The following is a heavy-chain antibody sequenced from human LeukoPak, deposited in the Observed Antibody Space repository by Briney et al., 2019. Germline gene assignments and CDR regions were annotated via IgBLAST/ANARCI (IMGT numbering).Heavy chain of an antibody. D-gene: IGHD3/OR15-3a*01. Sequence: SQTLSLTCAVSGDTVSSNSVAWNWIRQSPSRGLEWLGRTYYRSKWYNDYAVSVKSRITINPDTSKNQFSLQLNSVTPEDTAVYYCARSDYYFDYWGQGTLVTVSS. V-gene: IGHV6-1*01. CDR1: GDTVSSNSVA. CDR3: ARSDYYFDY. J-gene: IGHJ4*02. CDR2: TYYRSKWYN.